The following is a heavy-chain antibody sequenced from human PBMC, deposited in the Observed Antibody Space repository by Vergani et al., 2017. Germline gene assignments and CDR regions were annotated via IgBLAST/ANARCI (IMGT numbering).Heavy chain of an antibody. Sequence: EVQLVESGGGLVQPGGSLRLSCAASGFTFSSYWMSWVRQAPGKGLEWVANIKQDGSEKYYVDSVKGRFTISRDNAKNSLYLQMNSLRAEDPAVYYCARVMITFGGVIVFDYWGQGTLVTVSS. CDR2: IKQDGSEK. D-gene: IGHD3-16*02. CDR1: GFTFSSYW. CDR3: ARVMITFGGVIVFDY. J-gene: IGHJ4*02. V-gene: IGHV3-7*01.